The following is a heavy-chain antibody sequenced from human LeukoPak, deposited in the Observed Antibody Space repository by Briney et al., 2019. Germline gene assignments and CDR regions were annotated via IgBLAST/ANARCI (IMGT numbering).Heavy chain of an antibody. CDR3: TTDLRRAITIFGSSHY. D-gene: IGHD3-3*01. J-gene: IGHJ4*02. Sequence: GGSLRLSCAASGFTFSNAWMSWVRQAPGKGLEWVGRIKSKTDGGTTDYAAPVKGRFTISRDDSKNTLYLQMNSLKTEDTAVYYCTTDLRRAITIFGSSHYWGQGTLVTVSS. CDR1: GFTFSNAW. V-gene: IGHV3-15*01. CDR2: IKSKTDGGTT.